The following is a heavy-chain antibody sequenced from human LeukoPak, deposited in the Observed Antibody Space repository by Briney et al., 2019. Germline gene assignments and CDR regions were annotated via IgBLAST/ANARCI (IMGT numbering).Heavy chain of an antibody. CDR1: GGSFSGYY. Sequence: SETLSLTCAVAGGSFSGYYWNWIRQSPGKGLEWIGEINHSGSTNYNPSLKSRVTISVDTSKNQFSLKLSSVTAADTAVYYCARRLSSSWWDWFDPWGQGTLVTVSS. V-gene: IGHV4-34*01. D-gene: IGHD6-13*01. CDR3: ARRLSSSWWDWFDP. J-gene: IGHJ5*02. CDR2: INHSGST.